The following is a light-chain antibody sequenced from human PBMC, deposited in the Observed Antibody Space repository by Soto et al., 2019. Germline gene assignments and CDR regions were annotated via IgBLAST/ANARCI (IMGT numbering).Light chain of an antibody. V-gene: IGLV1-44*01. CDR2: NIN. Sequence: QSVLTQPPSTSGTPGQRVTISCRGSSSNIGSYPVSWYQQVPGTAPKLLIYNINQRPSGVPDRFSGSKSGTSASLAISGPQSEDEADYYCAVWDDRLNGPVFGPGTTVSVL. CDR3: AVWDDRLNGPV. J-gene: IGLJ1*01. CDR1: SSNIGSYP.